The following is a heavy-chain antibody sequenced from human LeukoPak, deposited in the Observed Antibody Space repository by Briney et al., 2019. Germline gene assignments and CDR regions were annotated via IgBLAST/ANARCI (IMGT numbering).Heavy chain of an antibody. CDR2: INHSGST. J-gene: IGHJ4*02. D-gene: IGHD2-15*01. CDR3: ANRLGSGFDY. V-gene: IGHV4-34*01. CDR1: GGSFSGYY. Sequence: SETLSLTCAVYGGSFSGYYWSWIRQPPGKGLEWIGEINHSGSTNYNPSLKSRVTISVDTSKNQFPLKLSSVTAADTAVYYCANRLGSGFDYWGQGTLVTVSS.